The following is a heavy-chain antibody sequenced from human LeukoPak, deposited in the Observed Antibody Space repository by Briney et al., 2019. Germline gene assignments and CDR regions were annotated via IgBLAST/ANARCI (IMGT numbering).Heavy chain of an antibody. CDR3: ARDAWRGGGGSGSQQYFFDY. V-gene: IGHV3-21*01. Sequence: TGGSLRLSCAASGFSFSTYNINWVRRAPGKGLEWVSAISSSTRYIYYADSVKGRFTISRYNPKNSLYLQMNSLRAEDTAVYYCARDAWRGGGGSGSQQYFFDYWGQGTLVTVSS. CDR2: ISSSTRYI. J-gene: IGHJ4*02. CDR1: GFSFSTYN. D-gene: IGHD3-10*01.